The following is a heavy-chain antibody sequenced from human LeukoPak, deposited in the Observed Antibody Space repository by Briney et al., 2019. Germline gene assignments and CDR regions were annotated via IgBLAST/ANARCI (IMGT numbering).Heavy chain of an antibody. CDR1: GGSISSGGYY. Sequence: SETLSLTCTVSGGSISSGGYYWSWIRQHPGKGLEWIGYIYYSGSTYYNPPLKSRVTISVDTSKNQFSLKLSSVTAADTAVYYCARDLRGYDSSGYYKGYFDYWGQGTLVTVSS. V-gene: IGHV4-31*03. J-gene: IGHJ4*02. D-gene: IGHD3-22*01. CDR2: IYYSGST. CDR3: ARDLRGYDSSGYYKGYFDY.